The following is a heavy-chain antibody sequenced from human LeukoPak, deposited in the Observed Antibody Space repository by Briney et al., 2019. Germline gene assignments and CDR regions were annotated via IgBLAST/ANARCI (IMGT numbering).Heavy chain of an antibody. CDR1: GYTFIDSY. CDR3: VRGADLDY. J-gene: IGHJ4*02. Sequence: ASVKVSCKTSGYTFIDSYIHWVRQAPGQGLEWMGWINPNIGATNFAQKFQGRVTVTRDTSISAAYMELTRLTSDDTAVYYCVRGADLDYWGQGTLVTVSS. CDR2: INPNIGAT. V-gene: IGHV1-2*02.